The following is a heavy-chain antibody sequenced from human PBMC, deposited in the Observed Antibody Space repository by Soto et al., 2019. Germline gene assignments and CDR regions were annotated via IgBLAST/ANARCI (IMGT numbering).Heavy chain of an antibody. D-gene: IGHD2-2*01. CDR1: GFTLRSYA. CDR2: ISYDGSNE. Sequence: QVQLVESRGGVVQPGRSLRLSCAASGFTLRSYAMHWVRQAPGKGLEWVAVISYDGSNEYYADSVKGRFTISRDNSKNTLYLQMNSLRAEDTAVYYCARARLDTPALDYWGQGTLVTVFS. V-gene: IGHV3-30-3*01. CDR3: ARARLDTPALDY. J-gene: IGHJ4*02.